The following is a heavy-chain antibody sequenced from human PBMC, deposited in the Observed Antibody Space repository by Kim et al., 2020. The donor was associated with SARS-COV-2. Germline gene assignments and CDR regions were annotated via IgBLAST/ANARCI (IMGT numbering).Heavy chain of an antibody. J-gene: IGHJ3*02. CDR1: GNSFTSYW. D-gene: IGHD1-26*01. Sequence: GESLKISCKGSGNSFTSYWISWVRQMPGKGLEWMGFIYPGDSDTRYSPSFQGQVTISADKSITTAYLHWSSLKASDTAMYYCARQKVGATYFDAFDIWGQGTMVTVSS. CDR2: IYPGDSDT. CDR3: ARQKVGATYFDAFDI. V-gene: IGHV5-51*01.